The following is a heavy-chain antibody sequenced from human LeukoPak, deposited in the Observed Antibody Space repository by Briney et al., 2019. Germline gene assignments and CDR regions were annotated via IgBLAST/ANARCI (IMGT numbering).Heavy chain of an antibody. CDR1: GYTFTSYY. J-gene: IGHJ4*02. D-gene: IGHD5-18*01. V-gene: IGHV1-46*01. CDR3: ARGVDTDPDY. Sequence: ASVKVSCKTSGYTFTSYYIHWVRQAPGQGLEWMGIINPSGGNTGYAQKFQGRVTMTRNTSISTAYMELSSLRSEDTAVYYCARGVDTDPDYWGQGTLVTVSS. CDR2: INPSGGNT.